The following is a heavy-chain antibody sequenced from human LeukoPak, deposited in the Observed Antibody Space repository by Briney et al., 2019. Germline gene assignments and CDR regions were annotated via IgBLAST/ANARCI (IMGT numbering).Heavy chain of an antibody. CDR2: ISGSGGST. D-gene: IGHD2-2*01. CDR3: ALGYCSNTSCYPADY. Sequence: GGSLRLSCAASGFTFSTYAMSWVRQAPGKGLEWVSAISGSGGSTYYADSVKGRFTISRDNSKNTLYLQMNSLRAEDTAVYYCALGYCSNTSCYPADYWGQGTLVTVSS. CDR1: GFTFSTYA. V-gene: IGHV3-23*01. J-gene: IGHJ4*02.